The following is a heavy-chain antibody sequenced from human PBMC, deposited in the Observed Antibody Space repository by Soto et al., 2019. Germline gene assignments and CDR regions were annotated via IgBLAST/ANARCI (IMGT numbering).Heavy chain of an antibody. V-gene: IGHV3-30-3*01. CDR1: GFTFSSYA. J-gene: IGHJ2*01. Sequence: QVQLVESGGGVVQPGRSLRLSCAASGFTFSSYAMHWVRQAPGKGLEWVAVISYDGSNKYYADSVKGRFTISRDNSKNTLDLQMNSLRNEDTAVYYCARPLWRDDYNWGYFDLWGRGTLVTVSS. CDR2: ISYDGSNK. D-gene: IGHD4-4*01. CDR3: ARPLWRDDYNWGYFDL.